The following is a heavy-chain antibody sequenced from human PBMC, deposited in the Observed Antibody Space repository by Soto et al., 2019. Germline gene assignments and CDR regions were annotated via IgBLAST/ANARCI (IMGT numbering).Heavy chain of an antibody. CDR1: GGYISSYY. CDR3: ARAGGPDKWSGELLYIGYPKLYYYYYYGMDV. V-gene: IGHV4-59*01. Sequence: PSETLSLNCIVTGGYISSYYWSWIRQRPGKGLDGSGYIYNSGSTNYNPSLKTRFTISVDTSNTQFSLKLSSVTAADTAVYYCARAGGPDKWSGELLYIGYPKLYYYYYYGMDVWGQGTTVTVSS. J-gene: IGHJ6*02. CDR2: IYNSGST. D-gene: IGHD3-10*01.